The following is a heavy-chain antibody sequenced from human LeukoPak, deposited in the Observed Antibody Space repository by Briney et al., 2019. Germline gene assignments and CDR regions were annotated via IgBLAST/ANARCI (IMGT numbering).Heavy chain of an antibody. CDR2: KTESGST. Sequence: KPSETLSLTRGVSGGSFGGYYWSWIRQSPGKGLEWIGEKTESGSTNYNPSLKSRVTVSVDASKKQFSLNLRSVTAADTAVYYCARGRSNSYFLGDSWGQGTLVTVSS. J-gene: IGHJ4*02. CDR1: GGSFGGYY. V-gene: IGHV4-34*01. D-gene: IGHD5-18*01. CDR3: ARGRSNSYFLGDS.